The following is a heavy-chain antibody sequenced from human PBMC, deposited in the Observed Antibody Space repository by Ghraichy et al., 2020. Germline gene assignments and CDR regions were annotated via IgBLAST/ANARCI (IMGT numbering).Heavy chain of an antibody. Sequence: SETLSLTCTVSGGSISSSSYYWGWIRQPPGKGLEWIGSIYYSGSTYYNPSLKSRVTISVDTSKNQFSLKLSSVTAADTAVYYCVVRRYGDYGGGYWGQGTLVTVSS. CDR3: VVRRYGDYGGGY. J-gene: IGHJ4*02. CDR1: GGSISSSSYY. V-gene: IGHV4-39*01. D-gene: IGHD4-17*01. CDR2: IYYSGST.